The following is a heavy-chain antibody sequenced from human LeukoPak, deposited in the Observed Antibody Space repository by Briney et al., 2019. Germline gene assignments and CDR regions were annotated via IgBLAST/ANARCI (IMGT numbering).Heavy chain of an antibody. V-gene: IGHV3-7*03. CDR3: ARGGRYDSSGFGIDY. CDR1: GFTFSSYW. J-gene: IGHJ4*02. D-gene: IGHD3-22*01. Sequence: GGSLRLSCAASGFTFSSYWMSWVRQAPGKGLEWVANIKQDGSEKYYVDSVKGRFTISRDNAKNSLYLQMNSLRAEDTAVYYCARGGRYDSSGFGIDYWGQGTLVTVSS. CDR2: IKQDGSEK.